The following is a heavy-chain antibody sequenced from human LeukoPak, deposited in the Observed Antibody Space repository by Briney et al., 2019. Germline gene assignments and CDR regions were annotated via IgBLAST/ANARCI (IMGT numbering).Heavy chain of an antibody. CDR3: ARDRGRYDILTGYRSGRLDY. CDR1: GGSISSYS. J-gene: IGHJ4*02. D-gene: IGHD3-9*01. CDR2: IYSSGNT. V-gene: IGHV4-4*07. Sequence: SETLSLTCTVSGGSISSYSWSWIRQPAGKGLEWIGRIYSSGNTYYNASLRGRVTMSVDTSKNQFSLKLSSVTAADTAVYYCARDRGRYDILTGYRSGRLDYWGQGTLVTVSS.